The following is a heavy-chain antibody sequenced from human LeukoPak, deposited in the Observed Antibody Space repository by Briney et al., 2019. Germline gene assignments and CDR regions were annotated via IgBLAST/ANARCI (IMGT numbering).Heavy chain of an antibody. D-gene: IGHD6-19*01. CDR3: ARVGSSGWYREDY. V-gene: IGHV3-21*01. J-gene: IGHJ4*02. Sequence: SCKASGFTFSSYSMNWVRQPPGKGLEWVSSISSSSSYIYYADSVKGRFTISRDNAKNSLYLQMNSLRAEDTAVYYCARVGSSGWYREDYWGQGTLVTVSS. CDR1: GFTFSSYS. CDR2: ISSSSSYI.